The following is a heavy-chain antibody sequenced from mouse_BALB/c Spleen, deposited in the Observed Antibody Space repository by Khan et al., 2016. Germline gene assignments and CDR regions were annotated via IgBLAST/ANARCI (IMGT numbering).Heavy chain of an antibody. J-gene: IGHJ2*01. CDR3: ASRNWDVDY. Sequence: EVQLQESGPGLVKPSQSLSLTCTVTGYSITSDYAWNWIRQFPVNKLEWMGYISYSGSTSYNPSLKSRIPITRDTSKNQFFLQLNSVTTEDTATYYCASRNWDVDYWGQGTTLTVSS. CDR2: ISYSGST. CDR1: GYSITSDYA. D-gene: IGHD4-1*02. V-gene: IGHV3-2*02.